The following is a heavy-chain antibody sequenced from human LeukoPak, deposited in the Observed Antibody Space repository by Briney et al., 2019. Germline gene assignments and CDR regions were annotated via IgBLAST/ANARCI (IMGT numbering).Heavy chain of an antibody. J-gene: IGHJ5*02. CDR3: ATDDYGDQTRWFDP. D-gene: IGHD4-17*01. CDR2: INPNSGGT. CDR1: GYTFTGYY. Sequence: ASVKVSCKASGYTFTGYYMHWVRQAPGQGPEWMGRINPNSGGTNYAQKFQGRVTMTRDTSISTAYMELSRLRSDDTAVYYCATDDYGDQTRWFDPWGQGTLVTVSS. V-gene: IGHV1-2*06.